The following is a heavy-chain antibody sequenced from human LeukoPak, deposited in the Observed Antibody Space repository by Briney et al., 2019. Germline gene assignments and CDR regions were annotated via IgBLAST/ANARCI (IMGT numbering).Heavy chain of an antibody. CDR2: INEDGSTT. CDR1: GFTFSSNW. CDR3: ARVGYRCSSTSCYGMDV. Sequence: GGSLRLSCAASGFTFSSNWMHWVRQAPGKGLVWVSRINEDGSTTNYADSVKGRSTIFRDNAKNTLYLQMNSLRAEDTAVYYCARVGYRCSSTSCYGMDVWGQGTTVTVSS. D-gene: IGHD2-2*01. J-gene: IGHJ6*02. V-gene: IGHV3-74*01.